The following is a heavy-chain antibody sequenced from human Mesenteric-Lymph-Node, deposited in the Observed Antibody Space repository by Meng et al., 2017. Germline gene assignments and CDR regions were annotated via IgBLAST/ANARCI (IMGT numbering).Heavy chain of an antibody. V-gene: IGHV4-4*02. Sequence: QVQLQEPGPGLVKPSGTLSLTCAVLGGSLSSRNWWSWVRQPPGKGLEWIGEIYHSGSTNYNPSLKSRVTISVDESKNQFSLRLSSVTAADTAVYYCARVGAYCGGDCYHPRWGQGTLVTVSS. CDR1: GGSLSSRNW. CDR2: IYHSGST. D-gene: IGHD2-21*02. J-gene: IGHJ4*02. CDR3: ARVGAYCGGDCYHPR.